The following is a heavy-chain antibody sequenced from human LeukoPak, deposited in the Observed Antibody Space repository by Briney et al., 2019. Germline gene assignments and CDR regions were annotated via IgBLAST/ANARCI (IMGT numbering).Heavy chain of an antibody. CDR3: AKGKSRDGYNCFDY. V-gene: IGHV3-23*01. CDR2: ISGSGGST. Sequence: GRSLRLSCAASGFTFSSYAMSWVRQAPGKGLEWVSAISGSGGSTYYADSVKGRFTISRDNSKNTLYLQMNSLRAEDTAVYYCAKGKSRDGYNCFDYWGQGTLVTVSS. D-gene: IGHD5-24*01. CDR1: GFTFSSYA. J-gene: IGHJ4*02.